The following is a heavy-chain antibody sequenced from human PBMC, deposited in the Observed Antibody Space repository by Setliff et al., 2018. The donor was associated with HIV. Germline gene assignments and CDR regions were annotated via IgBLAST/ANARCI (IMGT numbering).Heavy chain of an antibody. Sequence: LRLSCAASEFTFSSYAMSWVRRAPGRGLEWVSAISGSGDSTYYADSVMGRFTVSRDNSKYTLYLTMNSLRVDYTAVYYCAGQWGPYYMDVWGKGTTVTVSS. CDR3: AGQWGPYYMDV. J-gene: IGHJ6*03. CDR2: ISGSGDST. V-gene: IGHV3-23*01. CDR1: EFTFSSYA. D-gene: IGHD3-16*01.